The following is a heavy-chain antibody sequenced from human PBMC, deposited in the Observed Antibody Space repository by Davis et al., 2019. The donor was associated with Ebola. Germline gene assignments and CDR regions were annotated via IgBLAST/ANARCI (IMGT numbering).Heavy chain of an antibody. CDR2: ISGSGRST. CDR1: GFSFNNYG. D-gene: IGHD6-19*01. CDR3: AKLRGIAVTGTPFDN. Sequence: GESLKISCAASGFSFNNYGMSWVRQAPGKGLEWVAAISGSGRSTEYAGSVKGRFTISRDKSKDSLELQLNTLTAEDTAVYSCAKLRGIAVTGTPFDNWGQGTLVAVSS. J-gene: IGHJ4*02. V-gene: IGHV3-23*01.